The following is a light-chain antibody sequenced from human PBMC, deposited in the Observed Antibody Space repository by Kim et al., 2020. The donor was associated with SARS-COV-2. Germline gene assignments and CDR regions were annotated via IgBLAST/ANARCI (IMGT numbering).Light chain of an antibody. CDR1: NLGDKY. CDR2: QDS. V-gene: IGLV3-1*01. J-gene: IGLJ1*01. CDR3: QAWDSSTHYV. Sequence: VSPGQTAGITCSGDNLGDKYACWYQQKPGQSPVLVIYQDSKRPSGIPERFSGSNSGNTATLTISGTQAMDEADYYCQAWDSSTHYVFGTGTKVTVL.